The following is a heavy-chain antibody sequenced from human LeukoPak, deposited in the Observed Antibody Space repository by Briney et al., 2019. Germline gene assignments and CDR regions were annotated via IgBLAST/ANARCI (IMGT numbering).Heavy chain of an antibody. CDR2: IKQDGSEK. D-gene: IGHD6-19*01. CDR1: GFTFSSYW. J-gene: IGHJ4*02. CDR3: ARLGYSSGWYPFDY. Sequence: GGSLRLSCAASGFTFSSYWMSWVRQAPGKGLEWVANIKQDGSEKYYEDSVKGRFTISRDNAKNSLYLQMNSLRAEDTAVYYCARLGYSSGWYPFDYWGQGTLVTVSS. V-gene: IGHV3-7*01.